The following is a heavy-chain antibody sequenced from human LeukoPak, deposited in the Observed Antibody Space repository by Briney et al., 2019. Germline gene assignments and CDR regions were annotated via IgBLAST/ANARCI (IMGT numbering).Heavy chain of an antibody. CDR2: ISYDGSNK. Sequence: PGGSLRLSCAASGFTFSSYAMHWVRQAPGKGLEWVAVISYDGSNKYYADSVKGRFTISRDNSKNTLYLQMNSLRAEDTAMYYCARDITPTRGWFDPWGQGTLVTVSS. J-gene: IGHJ5*02. V-gene: IGHV3-30*04. CDR3: ARDITPTRGWFDP. D-gene: IGHD3-10*01. CDR1: GFTFSSYA.